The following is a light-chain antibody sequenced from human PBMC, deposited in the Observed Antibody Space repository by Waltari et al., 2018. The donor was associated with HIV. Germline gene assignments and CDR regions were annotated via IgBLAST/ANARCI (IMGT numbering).Light chain of an antibody. Sequence: QSVLTQPPSLSAAPGHTINISCSGGGSNIGSRTVHWYQQLPSRAPKLIIDHDHRRPSGVSDRFTASKSGTSASLFISKLQAADEATYYCAAWDDSLSGFVFGGGT. CDR2: HDH. CDR1: GSNIGSRT. CDR3: AAWDDSLSGFV. V-gene: IGLV1-44*01. J-gene: IGLJ3*02.